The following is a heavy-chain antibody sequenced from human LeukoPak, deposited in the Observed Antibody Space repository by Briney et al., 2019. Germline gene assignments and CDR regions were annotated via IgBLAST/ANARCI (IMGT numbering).Heavy chain of an antibody. D-gene: IGHD2/OR15-2a*01. Sequence: GGSLRLSCAASGFTFTSYSMNWVRQAPGKGLEWVSTISGGGGSTYYADSVKGRFTISRDNSKNTVYLQMNSLRAEDTAVYYCVSFYETYWGRGTLVTVSS. CDR2: ISGGGGST. CDR1: GFTFTSYS. CDR3: VSFYETY. J-gene: IGHJ4*02. V-gene: IGHV3-23*01.